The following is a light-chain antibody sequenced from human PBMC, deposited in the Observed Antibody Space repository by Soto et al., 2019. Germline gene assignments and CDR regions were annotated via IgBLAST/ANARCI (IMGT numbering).Light chain of an antibody. CDR1: SSDVGGYNF. CDR2: EVS. J-gene: IGLJ2*01. V-gene: IGLV2-8*01. CDR3: SSYVGSNIVV. Sequence: QSALTQPPSASGSPGQSVTISCTGTSSDVGGYNFVSWYQQHPGKDPKLMIYEVSERPSGVPDRFSGSKSGNTASLTVSGLQAEDEADYYCSSYVGSNIVVFGGGTKLTVL.